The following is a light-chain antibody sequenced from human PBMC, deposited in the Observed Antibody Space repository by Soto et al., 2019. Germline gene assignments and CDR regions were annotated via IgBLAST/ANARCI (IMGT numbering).Light chain of an antibody. J-gene: IGKJ3*01. Sequence: QLTQSPSSLSASVGDRVTITCRASQDISRYLAWYQQRAGKAPKILIYGASTLQSGVPARFSGYGSGTEFTLTISSLQHEEFATYHCQQLQRTPFTFGPGTTVDV. CDR1: QDISRY. CDR3: QQLQRTPFT. V-gene: IGKV1-9*01. CDR2: GAS.